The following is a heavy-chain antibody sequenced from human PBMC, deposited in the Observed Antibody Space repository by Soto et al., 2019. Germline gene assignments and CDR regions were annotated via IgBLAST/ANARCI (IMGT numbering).Heavy chain of an antibody. CDR2: ISYDGSNK. CDR1: GFTFSSYG. V-gene: IGHV3-30*18. D-gene: IGHD3-22*01. Sequence: QVQLVESGGGVVQPGRSLRLSCAASGFTFSSYGMHWVRQAPGKGLEWVAVISYDGSNKYYADSVKGRFTISRDNSKNTLYLQMNSLSAEDTAVYYCAKSLLYYDSSGYYYVPIDYWGQGTLVTVSS. J-gene: IGHJ4*02. CDR3: AKSLLYYDSSGYYYVPIDY.